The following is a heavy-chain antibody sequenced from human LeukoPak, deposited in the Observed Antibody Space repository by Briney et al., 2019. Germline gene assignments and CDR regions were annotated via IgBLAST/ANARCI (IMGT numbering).Heavy chain of an antibody. V-gene: IGHV3-23*01. CDR3: AKGMYYYGSGSYLDY. D-gene: IGHD3-10*01. CDR1: GFTFSSYG. Sequence: GGTLRLSCAASGFTFSSYGMSWVREAPGKGLEWVSAISGSGGSTYYADSVKGRFTISRDNSKNTLYLQMNSLRAEDTAVYYCAKGMYYYGSGSYLDYWGQGTPVTVSS. J-gene: IGHJ4*02. CDR2: ISGSGGST.